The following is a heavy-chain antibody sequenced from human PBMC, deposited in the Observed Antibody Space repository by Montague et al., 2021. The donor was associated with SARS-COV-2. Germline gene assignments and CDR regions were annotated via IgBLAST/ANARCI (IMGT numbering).Heavy chain of an antibody. J-gene: IGHJ6*03. CDR3: ARGRIELSMIVVVMTGASSYMHA. V-gene: IGHV4-34*01. CDR1: GESNSAHY. D-gene: IGHD3-22*01. CDR2: IYHTGNT. Sequence: SETLSLTCAVYGESNSAHYLTWTRQPTGKALERTGEIYHTGNTYYNPSLKSRDTISVDTSKNQFSLKLRSVTAADTAVYYCARGRIELSMIVVVMTGASSYMHAWGNGTPVT.